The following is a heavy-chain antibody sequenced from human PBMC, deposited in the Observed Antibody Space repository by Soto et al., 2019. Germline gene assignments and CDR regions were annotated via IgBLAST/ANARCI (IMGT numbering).Heavy chain of an antibody. J-gene: IGHJ4*02. CDR3: AREQYNWKL. D-gene: IGHD1-20*01. Sequence: PSETLSLTCSVSGVSITNYYWTWIRLPPGKGLEWICYVYHTGNTFYNPSLKGRVTTSLDTPKNQVSLSLRSVTAADTAVYYCAREQYNWKLWGQGTLVTVSS. V-gene: IGHV4-59*01. CDR1: GVSITNYY. CDR2: VYHTGNT.